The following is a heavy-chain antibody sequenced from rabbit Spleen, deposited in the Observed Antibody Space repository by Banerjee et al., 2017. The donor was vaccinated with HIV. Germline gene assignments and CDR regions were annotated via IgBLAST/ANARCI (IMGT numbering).Heavy chain of an antibody. V-gene: IGHV1S40*01. CDR2: IDTGSSGFT. J-gene: IGHJ6*01. CDR1: GFSFNSGYD. D-gene: IGHD1-1*01. CDR3: ARDTSSSFSSYGMDL. Sequence: QSLEESGGGLVKPGASLTLTCKASGFSFNSGYDMCWVRQVPGKGLEWIACIDTGSSGFTYFASWAKGRFTISKTSSTTVTLQMTSLTAADTATYFCARDTSSSFSSYGMDLWGPGTLVTVS.